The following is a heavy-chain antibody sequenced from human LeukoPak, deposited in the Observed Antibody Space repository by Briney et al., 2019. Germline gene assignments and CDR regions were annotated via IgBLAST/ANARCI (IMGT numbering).Heavy chain of an antibody. CDR2: ISGSGGST. J-gene: IGHJ6*02. CDR1: GFTFSSYA. Sequence: GGSLRLSCAASGFTFSSYAMSWVRQAPGKGLEWVSAISGSGGSTYYADSVKGRFTISRDNSKNTLYLQMNGLRAEDTAVYYCAKDPRGYSYGYFRYINYYYYGMDVWGQGTTVTVSS. V-gene: IGHV3-23*01. D-gene: IGHD5-18*01. CDR3: AKDPRGYSYGYFRYINYYYYGMDV.